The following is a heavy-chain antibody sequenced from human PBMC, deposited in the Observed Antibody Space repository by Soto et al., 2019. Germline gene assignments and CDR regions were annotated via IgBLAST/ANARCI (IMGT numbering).Heavy chain of an antibody. CDR3: ARLPTTMVRGVIIVEWYFDV. V-gene: IGHV5-51*01. CDR1: GYSFATNW. CDR2: IYPGDSDT. D-gene: IGHD3-10*01. J-gene: IGHJ2*01. Sequence: GESLKISCKGSGYSFATNWIGWVRQMPGKGLEWMGIIYPGDSDTRYSPSFQGQVTISADKSISTSYLQWSSLKASDTAMYYCARLPTTMVRGVIIVEWYFDVWGRGTLVTVSS.